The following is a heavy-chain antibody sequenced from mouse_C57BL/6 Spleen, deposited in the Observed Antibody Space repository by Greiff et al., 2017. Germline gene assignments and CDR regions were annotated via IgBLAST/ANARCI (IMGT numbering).Heavy chain of an antibody. V-gene: IGHV1-69*01. D-gene: IGHD2-4*01. CDR2: IDPSDSYT. CDR1: GYTFTSYW. J-gene: IGHJ4*01. Sequence: QVQLQQSGAELVMPGASVKLSCKASGYTFTSYWMHWVKQRPGQGLEWIGEIDPSDSYTNYNQKFKGKSTLTVDKSSSTAYMQLSSLTSEDSAVYYCARSGGLRRGAMDYWGQGTSVTVSS. CDR3: ARSGGLRRGAMDY.